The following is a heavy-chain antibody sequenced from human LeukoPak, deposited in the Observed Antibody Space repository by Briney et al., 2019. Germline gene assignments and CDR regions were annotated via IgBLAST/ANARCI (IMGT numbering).Heavy chain of an antibody. CDR3: ARGDVLRFLEWLPYFDY. CDR2: IYSGGST. V-gene: IGHV3-53*01. D-gene: IGHD3-3*01. Sequence: GGSLRLSCAASGFTVSSNHMSWVRQAPGKGLEWVSVIYSGGSTDYADSVKGRFTISRDILKNTLYLQMNSLRAEDTAVYYCARGDVLRFLEWLPYFDYWGQGTLVTVSS. CDR1: GFTVSSNH. J-gene: IGHJ4*02.